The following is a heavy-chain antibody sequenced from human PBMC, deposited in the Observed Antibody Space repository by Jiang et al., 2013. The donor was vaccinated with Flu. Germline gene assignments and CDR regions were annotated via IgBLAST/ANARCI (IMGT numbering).Heavy chain of an antibody. CDR3: ATEVYYDSSGYYLPLFDY. D-gene: IGHD3-22*01. Sequence: SGAEVKKPGSSVKVSCKVSGYTLTELSMHWVRQAPGKGLEWMGGFDPEDGETIYAQKFQGRVTMTEDTSTDTAYMELSSLRSEDTAVYYCATEVYYDSSGYYLPLFDYWGQGTLVTVSS. V-gene: IGHV1-24*01. CDR2: FDPEDGET. CDR1: GYTLTELS. J-gene: IGHJ4*02.